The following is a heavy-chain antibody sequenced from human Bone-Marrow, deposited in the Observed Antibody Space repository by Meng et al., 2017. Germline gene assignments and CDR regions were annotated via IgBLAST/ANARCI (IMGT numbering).Heavy chain of an antibody. CDR2: ISSSSSYI. Sequence: GESLKISCAASGFTFSSYSMNWVRQAPGKGLEWVSSISSSSSYIYYADSVKGRFTISRDNAKNSLYLQMNSLRAEDTAVYYCARVTQWLVDYWGQGTLVTVSS. D-gene: IGHD6-19*01. V-gene: IGHV3-21*01. J-gene: IGHJ4*02. CDR1: GFTFSSYS. CDR3: ARVTQWLVDY.